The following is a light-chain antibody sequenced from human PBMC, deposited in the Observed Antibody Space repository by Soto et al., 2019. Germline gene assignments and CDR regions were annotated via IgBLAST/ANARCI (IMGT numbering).Light chain of an antibody. Sequence: DIQMTQSPSTLSASVGDRVTITCRASQSISSCLGWHQQKPGKAPKLLIYNAASLQSGVPSRFSGSGSGTDSPPTISRQHPDVFTSYCYQQYYGPPAFGQGTKVEIK. CDR3: QQYYGPPA. V-gene: IGKV1-5*03. CDR2: NAA. J-gene: IGKJ1*01. CDR1: QSISSC.